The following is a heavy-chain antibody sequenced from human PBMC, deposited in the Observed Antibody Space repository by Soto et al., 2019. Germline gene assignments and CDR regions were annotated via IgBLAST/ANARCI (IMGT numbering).Heavy chain of an antibody. CDR3: ARVASTVAAEFDP. CDR2: IIPIFGTA. CDR1: GGTFSSYA. Sequence: ASVKVSCKASGGTFSSYAISWVRQAPGQGLEWMGGIIPIFGTANYAQKFQGRVTITADESTSTAYMELSSLRSEDTAVYYCARVASTVAAEFDPWGQGTLVTVSS. V-gene: IGHV1-69*13. J-gene: IGHJ5*02.